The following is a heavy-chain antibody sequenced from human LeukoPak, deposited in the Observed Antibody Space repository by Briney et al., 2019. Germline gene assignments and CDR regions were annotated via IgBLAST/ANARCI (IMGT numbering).Heavy chain of an antibody. D-gene: IGHD6-13*01. CDR1: GGTFSSYA. V-gene: IGHV1-69*05. CDR2: IIPIFGTA. Sequence: ASVKVSCKASGGTFSSYAISWVRQAPGQGLAWMGRIIPIFGTANYAQKFQGRVTITTDESTSTAYMELSSLRSEDTAVYYCARGANLEYSGSWSLFRWGQGTLVTVSS. CDR3: ARGANLEYSGSWSLFR. J-gene: IGHJ4*02.